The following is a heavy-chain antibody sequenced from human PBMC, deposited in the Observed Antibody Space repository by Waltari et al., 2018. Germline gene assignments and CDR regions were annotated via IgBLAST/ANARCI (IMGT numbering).Heavy chain of an antibody. Sequence: QLQLQESGPGLVKPSETLSLTCTVSGGSISSSSYYWGWISQPPGKGLEWIGSIYYSGSTYYNPSLKSRVTISVDTSKNQFSLKLSSVTAADTAVYYCAREGEWELLTGFDYWGQGTLVTVSS. CDR3: AREGEWELLTGFDY. V-gene: IGHV4-39*07. CDR1: GGSISSSSYY. CDR2: IYYSGST. D-gene: IGHD1-26*01. J-gene: IGHJ4*02.